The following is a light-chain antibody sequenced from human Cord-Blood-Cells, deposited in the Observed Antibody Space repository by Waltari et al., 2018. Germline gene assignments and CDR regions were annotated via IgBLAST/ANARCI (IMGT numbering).Light chain of an antibody. CDR2: SNN. CDR3: AAWDDSLNGLV. J-gene: IGLJ2*01. Sequence: QSVLTQPPSASGTPGKRVPISCSGSSSNIESNTANWYQQLQGTAPKLLLYSNNQRPSGVPDRVSGSKSGTSASLAISGLQSEDEADYYCAAWDDSLNGLVFGGGTKLTVL. V-gene: IGLV1-44*01. CDR1: SSNIESNT.